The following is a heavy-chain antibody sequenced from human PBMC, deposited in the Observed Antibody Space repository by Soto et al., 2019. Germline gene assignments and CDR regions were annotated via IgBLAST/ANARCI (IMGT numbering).Heavy chain of an antibody. V-gene: IGHV3-30*18. J-gene: IGHJ3*01. Sequence: GGSLRLSCAASGLTFNNYGMHWVRQAPGKGLEWVATISNDGSDKYYADSVKGRLTISRDNSKNTVYLQMNSLRAEETAVYYCAKDQGIAASHGIDWGQGTMVTVSS. D-gene: IGHD6-13*01. CDR2: ISNDGSDK. CDR3: AKDQGIAASHGID. CDR1: GLTFNNYG.